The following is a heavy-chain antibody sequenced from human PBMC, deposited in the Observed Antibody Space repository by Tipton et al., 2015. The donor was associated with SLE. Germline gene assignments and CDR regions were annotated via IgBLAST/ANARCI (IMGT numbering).Heavy chain of an antibody. D-gene: IGHD3-10*01. CDR3: AGEGGYSDATGGVLDI. J-gene: IGHJ3*02. CDR2: IHYNRDT. CDR1: GASASSHY. V-gene: IGHV4-59*08. Sequence: TLSLTCTVSGASASSHYWNWIRQTPGKGLEWIGYIHYNRDTNYHPSLKSRVIISLDTSKNQFSLRLSSVTAADTAIYYCAGEGGYSDATGGVLDIWGQGTTVIVSS.